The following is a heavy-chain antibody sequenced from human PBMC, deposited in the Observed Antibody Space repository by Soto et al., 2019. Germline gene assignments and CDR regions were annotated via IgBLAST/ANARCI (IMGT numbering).Heavy chain of an antibody. CDR3: ARMATFGSLKWFGP. J-gene: IGHJ5*02. V-gene: IGHV1-8*01. D-gene: IGHD3-16*01. Sequence: ASVKVSCTSSGYSFTNNDVSWVRQATGQGLEWMGWMNPGSGDTGYAQKFQGRVTMTRDIAIATAYMELSSLRSDDTAIYYCARMATFGSLKWFGPCGQGTVVTVS. CDR2: MNPGSGDT. CDR1: GYSFTNND.